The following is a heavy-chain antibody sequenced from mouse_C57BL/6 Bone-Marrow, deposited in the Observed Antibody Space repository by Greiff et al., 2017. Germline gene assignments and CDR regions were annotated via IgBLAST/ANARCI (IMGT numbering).Heavy chain of an antibody. CDR3: AATYRVPMDY. CDR2: IHPNSGST. Sequence: QVQLQQPGAELVKPGASVKLSCKASGYTFTSYWMHWVKQRPGPGLEWIGMIHPNSGSTNYNEKFKSKATLTVDKSSSTAYMQLSSLTSDDSAVYYCAATYRVPMDYWGQGTSVTVSS. CDR1: GYTFTSYW. V-gene: IGHV1-64*01. J-gene: IGHJ4*01. D-gene: IGHD5-1*01.